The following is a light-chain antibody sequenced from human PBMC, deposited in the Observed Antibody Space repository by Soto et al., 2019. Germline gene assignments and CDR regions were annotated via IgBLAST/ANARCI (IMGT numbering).Light chain of an antibody. V-gene: IGKV1-39*01. Sequence: DIQMTQSPSSLSASVGDRVTITCRASQSISNFLTWYQQKPGKAPNLLIYGASSLQSGVPSRFSGSGAGTDFTLTITSLQPEDFATYYCQQSYNTPPYTFGQGNRLEIK. J-gene: IGKJ2*01. CDR1: QSISNF. CDR2: GAS. CDR3: QQSYNTPPYT.